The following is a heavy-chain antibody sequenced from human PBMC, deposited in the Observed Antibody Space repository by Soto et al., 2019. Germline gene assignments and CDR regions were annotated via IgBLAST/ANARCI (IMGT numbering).Heavy chain of an antibody. D-gene: IGHD5-18*01. V-gene: IGHV3-30*18. CDR3: SKDHRGYSYHFDL. Sequence: GGSLRLSCVASGFTFSNYGMHWVRQAPGKGLEWVAVISYDGTNENYADSVKGRFTISRDNSKNTLYLQMNSLRAEDTAIYYCSKDHRGYSYHFDLWGQGTLVTVAS. CDR2: ISYDGTNE. J-gene: IGHJ4*02. CDR1: GFTFSNYG.